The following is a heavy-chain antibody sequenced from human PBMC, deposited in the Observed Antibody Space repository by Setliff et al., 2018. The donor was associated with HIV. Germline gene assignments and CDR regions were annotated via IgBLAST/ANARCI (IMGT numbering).Heavy chain of an antibody. CDR1: GYSFPSYW. V-gene: IGHV5-51*06. Sequence: GESLKISCKGSGYSFPSYWIGWVRQMPGKGLDWMGIIYPGDSDTRYSLSSQGHIIISTDKSTNTAYLQWRSLKASDTAVYYCVSGPSIGVYEGLAYWGQGTLVNVSS. CDR2: IYPGDSDT. CDR3: VSGPSIGVYEGLAY. J-gene: IGHJ4*02. D-gene: IGHD5-12*01.